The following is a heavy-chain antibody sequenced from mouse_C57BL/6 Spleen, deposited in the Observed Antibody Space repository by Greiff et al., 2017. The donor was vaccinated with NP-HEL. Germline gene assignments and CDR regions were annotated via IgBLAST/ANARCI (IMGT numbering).Heavy chain of an antibody. CDR2: INPSNGGT. Sequence: EPGTELVKPGASVKLSCKASGYTFTSYWMHWVKQRPGQGLEWIGNINPSNGGTNYNEKFKSKATLTVDKSSSTAYMQLSSLTSEDSAVYYCATISYYYYAMDYWGQGTSVTVSS. D-gene: IGHD2-10*01. CDR1: GYTFTSYW. V-gene: IGHV1-53*01. CDR3: ATISYYYYAMDY. J-gene: IGHJ4*01.